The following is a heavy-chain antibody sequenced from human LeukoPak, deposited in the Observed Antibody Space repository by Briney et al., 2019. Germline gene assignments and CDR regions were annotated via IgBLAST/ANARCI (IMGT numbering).Heavy chain of an antibody. V-gene: IGHV4-59*08. CDR3: ASTYCSGGSCYWALDY. CDR1: GGSISSYY. D-gene: IGHD2-15*01. Sequence: SETLSLTCTVSGGSISSYYWSWIRQPPGKGLEWIGYIYYSGSTNYNPSLRSRVTISVDTSKNQFSLKLSSVTAADTAVYYCASTYCSGGSCYWALDYWGQGTLVTVSS. J-gene: IGHJ4*02. CDR2: IYYSGST.